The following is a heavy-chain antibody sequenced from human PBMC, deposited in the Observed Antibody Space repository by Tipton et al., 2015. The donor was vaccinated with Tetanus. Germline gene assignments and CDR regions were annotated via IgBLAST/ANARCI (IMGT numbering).Heavy chain of an antibody. V-gene: IGHV4-4*01. D-gene: IGHD2-21*02. CDR3: ARTPDCYYGMDV. CDR2: IYYSGTT. J-gene: IGHJ6*02. CDR1: GGPVSSSNW. Sequence: TLSLTCDVPGGPVSSSNWWSWVRQAPGKGLEWIGEIYYSGTTNYNPSLKSRVTISTDKSKNQVSLRLNSVTAADTAVYFCARTPDCYYGMDVWGQGTTVTVSS.